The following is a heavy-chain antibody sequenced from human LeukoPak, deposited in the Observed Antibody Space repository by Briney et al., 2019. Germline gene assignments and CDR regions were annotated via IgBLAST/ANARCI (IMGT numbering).Heavy chain of an antibody. V-gene: IGHV4-59*08. CDR2: VYYSGST. J-gene: IGHJ6*03. CDR1: GGSISSYY. CDR3: ARALWGLGDSSGWYAHYYYYYYMDV. D-gene: IGHD6-19*01. Sequence: PSETLSLTCTVSGGSISSYYWSWIRRPPGKGLEWIGYVYYSGSTNYNPALKSRVTISIDTSKSQFSLKLSSVTAADTAVYYCARALWGLGDSSGWYAHYYYYYYMDVWGKGTTVTISS.